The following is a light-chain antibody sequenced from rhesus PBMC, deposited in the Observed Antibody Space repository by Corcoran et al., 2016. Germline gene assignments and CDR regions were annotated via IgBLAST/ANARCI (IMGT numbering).Light chain of an antibody. Sequence: EIVMTQSPATLSLSPGERATLSCRASQSVSSYVAWYQQKPEQAPRLLIYGASSRATGIPDRFSCSGSGTDFTLISSSLEPEDVGVYYCQQYNNWNSFGQGTKVEIK. CDR1: QSVSSY. CDR2: GAS. CDR3: QQYNNWNS. J-gene: IGKJ2*01. V-gene: IGKV3S9*01.